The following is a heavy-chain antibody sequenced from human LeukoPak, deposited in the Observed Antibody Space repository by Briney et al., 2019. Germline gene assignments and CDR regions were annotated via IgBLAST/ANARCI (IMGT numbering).Heavy chain of an antibody. CDR1: GFTFSSYG. CDR3: ARDGLHTAHFDY. D-gene: IGHD5-18*01. Sequence: GRSLRLSCAASGFTFSSYGMHWVRQALGKGLEWVAVISYDGSNKYYADSVKGRFTISRDNSKNTLYLQMNSLRDEDTAVYYCARDGLHTAHFDYWGQGTLVTVSS. J-gene: IGHJ4*02. CDR2: ISYDGSNK. V-gene: IGHV3-30*03.